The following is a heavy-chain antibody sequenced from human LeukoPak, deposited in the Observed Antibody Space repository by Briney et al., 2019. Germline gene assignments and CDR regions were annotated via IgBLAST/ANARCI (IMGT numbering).Heavy chain of an antibody. Sequence: GGSLRLSCAPSGFSFSSFGMHWVRQAPGKGLEWVAYIRHDGGNKDYADSVKGRFTISRENSKNTLFLQMNSLRAEDTAVYYCAKKKEGRIAPPDYWAQGTLVTVSS. D-gene: IGHD6-6*01. CDR1: GFSFSSFG. CDR2: IRHDGGNK. V-gene: IGHV3-30*02. J-gene: IGHJ4*02. CDR3: AKKKEGRIAPPDY.